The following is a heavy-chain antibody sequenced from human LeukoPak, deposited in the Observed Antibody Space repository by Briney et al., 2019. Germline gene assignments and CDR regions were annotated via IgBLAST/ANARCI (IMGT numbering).Heavy chain of an antibody. D-gene: IGHD6-19*01. CDR2: ISYDGSNK. V-gene: IGHV3-30-3*01. J-gene: IGHJ4*02. CDR1: GFTFSSYA. CDR3: ARALRPVAGTDY. Sequence: GGSLRLSCVASGFTFSSYAIHWVRQAPGKGLEWVAVISYDGSNKYYADSVKGRFTISRDNSKNTLYLQMNSLRAEDTAVYYCARALRPVAGTDYWGQGTLVTVSS.